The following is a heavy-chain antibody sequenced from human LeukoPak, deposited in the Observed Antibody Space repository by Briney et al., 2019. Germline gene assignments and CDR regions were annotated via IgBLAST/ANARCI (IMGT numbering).Heavy chain of an antibody. CDR3: VLAPNSNWFDF. D-gene: IGHD2-8*01. CDR2: THYSGTT. CDR1: GDSISGFY. Sequence: KPSETLSLTCSVSGDSISGFYWNWIRQSPEKGLEWIAVTHYSGTTNYNPSLKSRVTISIDTSRQQFFLKLSSVTAADTAVYYCVLAPNSNWFDFWGQGTLVTVSS. V-gene: IGHV4-59*12. J-gene: IGHJ5*01.